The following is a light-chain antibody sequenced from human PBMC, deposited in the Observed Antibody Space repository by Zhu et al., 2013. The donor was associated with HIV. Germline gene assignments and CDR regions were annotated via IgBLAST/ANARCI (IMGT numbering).Light chain of an antibody. CDR3: QQYGSSPRT. Sequence: EIVLTQSPGTLSLSPGERATLSCRASQSVTNSYLAWYQQKPGQAPRLLIYGASSRATGIPDRFSGSGSGTDFTLTISRLEPEDFAVYYCQQYGSSPRTFGQRDQGG. J-gene: IGKJ1*01. CDR1: QSVTNSY. CDR2: GAS. V-gene: IGKV3-20*01.